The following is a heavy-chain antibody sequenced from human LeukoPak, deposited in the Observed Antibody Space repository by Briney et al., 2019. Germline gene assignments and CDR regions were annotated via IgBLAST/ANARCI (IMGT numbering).Heavy chain of an antibody. V-gene: IGHV3-23*01. Sequence: GGSLRLSCAASGFSVSSNYMNWVRQAPGKGLEWVSAISGSGGSTYYADSVKGRFTISRDNSKNTLYLQMNSLRAEDTAVYYCAKTDVVVTTFDYWGQGTLVTVSS. CDR1: GFSVSSNY. J-gene: IGHJ4*02. CDR2: ISGSGGST. CDR3: AKTDVVVTTFDY. D-gene: IGHD2-21*02.